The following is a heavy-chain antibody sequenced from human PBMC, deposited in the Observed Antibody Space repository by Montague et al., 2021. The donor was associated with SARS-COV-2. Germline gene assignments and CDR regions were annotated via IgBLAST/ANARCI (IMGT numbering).Heavy chain of an antibody. CDR2: IKQDGSEK. D-gene: IGHD3-16*01. Sequence: SLRLSCAASGFTLSSYWMSWVRQAPGKRPEWEANIKQDGSEKHYVDSVKGRFTISRDNAQNSLYLQMNSLRGEDTAVYYCVRGKIWGLTDYWGQGTLVTVSS. V-gene: IGHV3-7*01. CDR1: GFTLSSYW. J-gene: IGHJ4*02. CDR3: VRGKIWGLTDY.